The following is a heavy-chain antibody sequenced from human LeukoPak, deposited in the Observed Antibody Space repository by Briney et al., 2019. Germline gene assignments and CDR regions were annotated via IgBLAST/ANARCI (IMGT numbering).Heavy chain of an antibody. Sequence: GGSLRLSCEASGFIVTSYAMSWVRQAPGKGLEWVSTVLYSGDTTSYADSVKGRFTISRDKSKNTLYLQMNSLRAEDTAIYYCAKVGTWHAWDYWGQGTLVTVSS. CDR2: VLYSGDTT. CDR1: GFIVTSYA. D-gene: IGHD3-16*01. V-gene: IGHV3-23*01. J-gene: IGHJ4*02. CDR3: AKVGTWHAWDY.